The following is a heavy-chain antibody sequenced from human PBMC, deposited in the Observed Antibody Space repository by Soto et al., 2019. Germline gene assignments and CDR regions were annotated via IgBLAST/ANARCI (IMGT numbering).Heavy chain of an antibody. J-gene: IGHJ4*02. D-gene: IGHD6-19*01. Sequence: ASVKVSCKASGYTFTCYAMHWVRQAPGQRLEWMGWINAGNGNTKYSQKFQGRVTITRDTSASTAYMELSSLRSEDTAVYYCARAVAVAADFDYWGQGTLVTVSS. CDR1: GYTFTCYA. CDR2: INAGNGNT. CDR3: ARAVAVAADFDY. V-gene: IGHV1-3*01.